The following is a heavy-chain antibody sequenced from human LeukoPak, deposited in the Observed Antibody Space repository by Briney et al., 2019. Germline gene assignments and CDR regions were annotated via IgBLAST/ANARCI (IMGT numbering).Heavy chain of an antibody. CDR3: AREVGATDSYYYCYMDV. Sequence: ASVKVSCKASGYTFTSYYMHWVRQAPGQGLEWMGMINPSGGSTSYAQKFQGRVTMTRDTSTSTVYMELSSLRSEDTAVYYCAREVGATDSYYYCYMDVWGKGTTVTVSS. CDR1: GYTFTSYY. V-gene: IGHV1-46*03. J-gene: IGHJ6*03. CDR2: INPSGGST. D-gene: IGHD1-26*01.